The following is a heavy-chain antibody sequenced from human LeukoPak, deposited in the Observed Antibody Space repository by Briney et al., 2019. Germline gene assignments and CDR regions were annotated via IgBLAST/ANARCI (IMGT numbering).Heavy chain of an antibody. CDR2: IYHSGST. V-gene: IGHV4-38-2*02. D-gene: IGHD3-9*01. J-gene: IGHJ4*02. Sequence: SETLSLTCTVSGYSISSGYYWGWIRQPPGKGLEWIGSIYHSGSTYYNPSLKSRVTISVDTSKNQFSLKLSSVTAADTAVYYCARIILTGYYYFDYWGQGTLVTVSS. CDR3: ARIILTGYYYFDY. CDR1: GYSISSGYY.